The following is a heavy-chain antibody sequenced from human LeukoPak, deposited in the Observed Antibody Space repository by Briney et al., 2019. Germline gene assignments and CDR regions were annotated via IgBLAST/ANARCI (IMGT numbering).Heavy chain of an antibody. CDR3: ARRNYYDSSGYYYTHEYFQH. D-gene: IGHD3-22*01. V-gene: IGHV3-30*02. CDR2: IRYDGSNK. CDR1: GFTFSSYG. Sequence: GGSLRLSCAASGFTFSSYGMHWVRQAPGKGLEWVAFIRYDGSNKYYADSVKGRFTISRDNSKNTLYLQMNSLRAEDTAVYYCARRNYYDSSGYYYTHEYFQHWGQGTLVTVSS. J-gene: IGHJ1*01.